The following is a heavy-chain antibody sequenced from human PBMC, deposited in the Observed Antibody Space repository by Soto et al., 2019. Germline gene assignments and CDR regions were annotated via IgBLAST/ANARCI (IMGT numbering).Heavy chain of an antibody. J-gene: IGHJ5*02. CDR1: GASIRSTDYY. D-gene: IGHD2-21*02. Sequence: SETLSLTCTVFGASIRSTDYYWSWIRQAPGKGLEWIGYVYYTGSTYYNPSLMSRLTISVDTSKNQFSLKLTSVTAAETAVYYCVRTAREGAVAPHWFDRWGQGTQVTVSS. V-gene: IGHV4-30-4*01. CDR3: VRTAREGAVAPHWFDR. CDR2: VYYTGST.